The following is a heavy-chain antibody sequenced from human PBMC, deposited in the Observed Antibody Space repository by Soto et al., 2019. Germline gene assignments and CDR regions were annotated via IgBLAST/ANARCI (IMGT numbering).Heavy chain of an antibody. D-gene: IGHD4-17*01. J-gene: IGHJ4*02. CDR2: IYYSGST. V-gene: IGHV4-39*01. Sequence: SETLSLTCTVSGGSISSSSYYWGWIRQPPGKGLEWIGSIYYSGSTYYNPSLKSRVTISVDTSKNQFSLKLSSVTAADTAVYYCARPPTTVKTAWGYWGQGTLVTVSS. CDR3: ARPPTTVKTAWGY. CDR1: GGSISSSSYY.